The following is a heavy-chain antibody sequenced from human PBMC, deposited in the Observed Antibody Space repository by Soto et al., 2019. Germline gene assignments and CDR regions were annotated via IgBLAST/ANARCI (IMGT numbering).Heavy chain of an antibody. CDR2: IYPGDSDT. CDR1: GYSFTSYW. J-gene: IGHJ4*02. CDR3: ARLGHWEGSSSWFRTKNYFDY. D-gene: IGHD6-13*01. V-gene: IGHV5-51*01. Sequence: PGESLKISCKGSGYSFTSYWIGWVRQMPGKGLEWMGIIYPGDSDTRYSPSFQGQVTISADKSISTAYLQWSSLKASDTAMYYCARLGHWEGSSSWFRTKNYFDYWGQGTLVTVSS.